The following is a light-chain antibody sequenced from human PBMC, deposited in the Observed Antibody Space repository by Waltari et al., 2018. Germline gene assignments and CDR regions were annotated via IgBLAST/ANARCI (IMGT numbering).Light chain of an antibody. Sequence: QSALTQPRSVSESPGQSVTISCTGTNYDVGYYNYVSWYQHHPGKAPKLMIYDVTKRPSGVPDRFSGSKYGNTASLTISGRQAEDEADYYCSSYSGTYTLLFGGGTKLTVL. CDR3: SSYSGTYTLL. CDR2: DVT. V-gene: IGLV2-11*01. J-gene: IGLJ3*02. CDR1: NYDVGYYNY.